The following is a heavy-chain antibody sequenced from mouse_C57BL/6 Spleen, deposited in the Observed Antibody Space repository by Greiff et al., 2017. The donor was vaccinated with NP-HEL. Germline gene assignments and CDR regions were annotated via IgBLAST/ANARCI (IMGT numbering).Heavy chain of an antibody. D-gene: IGHD2-3*01. Sequence: VQLQQSGPELVKPGASVKISCKASGYTFTDYYMNWVKQSHGKSLEWIGDINPNNGGTSYNQKFKGKATLTVDKSSSTAYMELRSLTSEDSAVYYCARSGLLFYAMDYWGQGTSVTVSS. CDR1: GYTFTDYY. V-gene: IGHV1-26*01. CDR3: ARSGLLFYAMDY. J-gene: IGHJ4*01. CDR2: INPNNGGT.